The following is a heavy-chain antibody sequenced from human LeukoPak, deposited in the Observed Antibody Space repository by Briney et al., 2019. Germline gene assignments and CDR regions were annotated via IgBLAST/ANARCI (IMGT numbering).Heavy chain of an antibody. D-gene: IGHD3-3*01. Sequence: SETLSLTCAVSGYSISSGYYWGWSRQPPGKGREWIGSIYHSGRTYYNRSLKSRVTISVDTSNNQFSLKLSSVTAADTAVYYCARQSSRDQIYDFWSGYYTRWFDPWGQGTLVTVSS. J-gene: IGHJ5*02. CDR1: GYSISSGYY. CDR3: ARQSSRDQIYDFWSGYYTRWFDP. V-gene: IGHV4-38-2*01. CDR2: IYHSGRT.